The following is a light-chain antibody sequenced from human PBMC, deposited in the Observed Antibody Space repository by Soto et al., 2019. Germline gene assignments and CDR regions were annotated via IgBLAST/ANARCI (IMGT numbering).Light chain of an antibody. CDR2: GAS. CDR3: EEDDNWPPIT. Sequence: ETVMTQSPATLSVSPGERASLSFSASQSVSSNLAWYQQKPGQAPRLLIYGASTRATGIPARFSGRGSGTGGTIASNSVQSEDFAVYDGEEDDNWPPITFGQGTRLEIK. J-gene: IGKJ5*01. CDR1: QSVSSN. V-gene: IGKV3-15*01.